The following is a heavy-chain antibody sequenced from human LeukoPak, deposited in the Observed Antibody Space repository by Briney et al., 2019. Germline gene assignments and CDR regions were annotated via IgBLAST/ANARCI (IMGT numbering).Heavy chain of an antibody. J-gene: IGHJ4*02. D-gene: IGHD3-3*01. CDR1: GYTFTGYY. CDR2: IIPIFGTA. V-gene: IGHV1-69*06. CDR3: ARAYYDFWSGYYTESYYFDY. Sequence: SVKVSCKASGYTFTGYYMHWVRQAPGQGLEWMGGIIPIFGTANYAQKFQGRVTITADKSTSTAYMELSSLRSEDMAVYYCARAYYDFWSGYYTESYYFDYWGQGTLVTVSS.